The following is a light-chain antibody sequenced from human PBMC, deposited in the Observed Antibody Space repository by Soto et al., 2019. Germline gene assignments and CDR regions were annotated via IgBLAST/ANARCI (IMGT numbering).Light chain of an antibody. J-gene: IGLJ2*01. CDR2: EVT. CDR3: SSYTNSDTLV. CDR1: RSNLGSYDL. V-gene: IGLV2-14*02. Sequence: QSALSQPASVSGSPGQSITIYCTGTRSNLGSYDLVSWYQQHPGKGPKLLLYEVTERPSGVSNRFSGSKSGNTASLTISGLQAEDEADYYCSSYTNSDTLVFGGGTKLTVL.